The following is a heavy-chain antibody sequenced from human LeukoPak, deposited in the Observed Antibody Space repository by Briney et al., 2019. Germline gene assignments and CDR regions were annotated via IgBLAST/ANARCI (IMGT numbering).Heavy chain of an antibody. CDR1: GGSISSSSHY. J-gene: IGHJ4*02. CDR3: ARQRTSGSASNLRVAQIDS. D-gene: IGHD3-3*01. Sequence: SETLSLTCTVSGGSISSSSHYWAWIRQSPGTGLEWIGSIYYSGSTYYNPSLKSRATISVDTSKNQISLKVSSVTAADSALYFCARQRTSGSASNLRVAQIDSWGQGTLVTVSS. V-gene: IGHV4-39*01. CDR2: IYYSGST.